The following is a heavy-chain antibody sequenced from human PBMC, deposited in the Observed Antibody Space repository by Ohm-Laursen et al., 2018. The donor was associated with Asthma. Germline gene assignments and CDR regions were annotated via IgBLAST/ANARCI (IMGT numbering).Heavy chain of an antibody. CDR3: AREWLGGAPDY. J-gene: IGHJ4*02. V-gene: IGHV4-59*01. Sequence: GTLSLTCTVSGGSISSYYWSWIRQPPGKGLVWIGYIYYSGSTNYNPSLKSRVTISVDTSKNQFSLKLSSVTAADTAVYYCAREWLGGAPDYWGQGTLVTVSS. CDR1: GGSISSYY. CDR2: IYYSGST. D-gene: IGHD6-19*01.